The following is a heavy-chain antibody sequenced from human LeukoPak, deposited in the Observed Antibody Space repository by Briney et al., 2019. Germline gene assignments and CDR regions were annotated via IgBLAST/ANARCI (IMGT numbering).Heavy chain of an antibody. D-gene: IGHD2-15*01. CDR2: INPSGGST. J-gene: IGHJ6*03. CDR1: GYTFTSYY. V-gene: IGHV1-46*01. CDR3: ARDQAAVLRIYYMDV. Sequence: ASVKVSCKASGYTFTSYYMHWVRQAPGQGLEWMGIINPSGGSTSYAQKFQGRVTMTRDTSTSTVYMELSSLRSEDTAVYYCARDQAAVLRIYYMDVWGKGTTVTVSS.